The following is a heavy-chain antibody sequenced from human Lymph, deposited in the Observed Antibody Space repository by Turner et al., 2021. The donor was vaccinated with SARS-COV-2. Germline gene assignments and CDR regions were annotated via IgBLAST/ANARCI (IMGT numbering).Heavy chain of an antibody. D-gene: IGHD6-19*01. Sequence: QVQLVASGGGVVQPGRSLRLSCAASGFTFSSYDMHWVRQAPGKGLEWVAVISHDGSDKYYADSVKGRFTISRDNSKNTLYLQMHSLRAEDTAVYYCAKDHAWYSSGWYARGLDYWGQGSLVTVSS. CDR3: AKDHAWYSSGWYARGLDY. V-gene: IGHV3-30*18. CDR2: ISHDGSDK. CDR1: GFTFSSYD. J-gene: IGHJ4*02.